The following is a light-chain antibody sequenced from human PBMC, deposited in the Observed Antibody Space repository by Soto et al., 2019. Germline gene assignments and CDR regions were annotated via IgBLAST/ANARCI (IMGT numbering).Light chain of an antibody. Sequence: QPVLTQPASVSGSPGQSITISCTGTSSDVGGYNFVSWYQQHPGKAPKLMIYDVSHRPSGVSNRFSGSKSANTASLTISGLQAEDEADYYCSSYTTSTTLVFGGGTKLTVL. V-gene: IGLV2-14*01. CDR3: SSYTTSTTLV. CDR1: SSDVGGYNF. J-gene: IGLJ3*02. CDR2: DVS.